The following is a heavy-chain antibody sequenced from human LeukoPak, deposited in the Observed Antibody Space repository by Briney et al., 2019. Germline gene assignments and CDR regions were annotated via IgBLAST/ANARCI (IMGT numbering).Heavy chain of an antibody. V-gene: IGHV4-59*08. CDR3: ARHGQTYYYGMDV. CDR2: IYYSVGT. CDR1: GGSISGFY. J-gene: IGHJ6*02. Sequence: SETLSLTCSVSGGSISGFYWSWIRQPPGRGLEWIGQIYYSVGTIYSPSLKSRVTISLDTSQNQFSLKLSSVTAADTAVYSCARHGQTYYYGMDVWGQGTTVTVSS.